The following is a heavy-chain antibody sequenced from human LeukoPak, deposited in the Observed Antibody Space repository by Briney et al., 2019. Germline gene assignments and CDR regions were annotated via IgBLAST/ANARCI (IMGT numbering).Heavy chain of an antibody. CDR1: GFHVITYY. CDR3: AGENWFDP. Sequence: GGSLRLSCAASGFHVITYYMNWVRQAPGKGLEWVSSISSSSSYIYYADSVKGRFTISRDNAKNSLYLQMNSLRAEDTAVYYCAGENWFDPWGQGTLVTVSS. V-gene: IGHV3-21*01. CDR2: ISSSSSYI. J-gene: IGHJ5*02.